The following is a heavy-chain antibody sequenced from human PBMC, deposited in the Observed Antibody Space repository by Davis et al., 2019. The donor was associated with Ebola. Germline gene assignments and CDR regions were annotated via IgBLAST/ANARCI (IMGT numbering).Heavy chain of an antibody. V-gene: IGHV3-11*04. CDR1: GFSFGAYY. CDR2: ISSSGSTI. Sequence: GESLKISCAASGFSFGAYYMNWIRQAPGKGLEWVSYISSSGSTIEYADSVKGRFTISRDNSKNTLYLQMNSLRAEDTAVYYCARGHRKSGSSWLNWFDPWGQGTLVTVSS. J-gene: IGHJ5*02. CDR3: ARGHRKSGSSWLNWFDP. D-gene: IGHD6-13*01.